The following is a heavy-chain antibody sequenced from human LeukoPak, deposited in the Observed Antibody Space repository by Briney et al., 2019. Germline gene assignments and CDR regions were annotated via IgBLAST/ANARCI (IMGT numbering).Heavy chain of an antibody. CDR3: AELGITMIGGV. Sequence: GGSLRLSCAASGFTVSSNYMSWVRQAPGKGLEWVSVIYSGGSTYYADSAKGRFTISRNNSKNTLYLQMNSLRAEDTAVYYCAELGITMIGGVWGKGTTVTISS. V-gene: IGHV3-66*01. CDR1: GFTVSSNY. CDR2: IYSGGST. J-gene: IGHJ6*04. D-gene: IGHD3-10*02.